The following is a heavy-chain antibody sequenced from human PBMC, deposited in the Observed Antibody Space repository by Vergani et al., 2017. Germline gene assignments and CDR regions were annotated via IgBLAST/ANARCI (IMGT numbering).Heavy chain of an antibody. CDR1: GGSISSSSYY. V-gene: IGHV4-39*01. Sequence: QVQLQESGPGLVKPSETLSLTCTVSGGSISSSSYYWGWIRQPPGKGLEWIGSIYYSGSTYYNPSLKSRVTISVDTSKNQFSLKLSSVTAADTAVYYCASLYYDFWSGYYTHFQHWGQGTLVTVSS. J-gene: IGHJ1*01. D-gene: IGHD3-3*01. CDR3: ASLYYDFWSGYYTHFQH. CDR2: IYYSGST.